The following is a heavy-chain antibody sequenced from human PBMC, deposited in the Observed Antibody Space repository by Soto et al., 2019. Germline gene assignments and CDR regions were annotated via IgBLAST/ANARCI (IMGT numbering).Heavy chain of an antibody. CDR3: ARFTSSSSFDY. V-gene: IGHV4-59*01. Sequence: SETLSLTCTVSGGSISSYYWSWIRQPPGKGLEWIGYIYYSGSTNYNPSLKSRVTISVDTSKNQFSLKLSSVTAADTAVYYCARFTSSSSFDYWGQGTLVTVSS. D-gene: IGHD6-6*01. J-gene: IGHJ4*02. CDR1: GGSISSYY. CDR2: IYYSGST.